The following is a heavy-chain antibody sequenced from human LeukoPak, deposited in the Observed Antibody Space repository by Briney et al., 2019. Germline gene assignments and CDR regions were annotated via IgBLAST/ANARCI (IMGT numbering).Heavy chain of an antibody. Sequence: SETLSLTCAVYGGSISSYYWSWIRQPPGKGLEWIGYIYYSGSTNYNPSLKSRVTISVDTSKNQFSLKLSSVTAADTAVYYCGRGVSGWYRGGFYFDYWGQGTLVTVSS. CDR2: IYYSGST. J-gene: IGHJ4*02. D-gene: IGHD6-19*01. CDR1: GGSISSYY. CDR3: GRGVSGWYRGGFYFDY. V-gene: IGHV4-59*01.